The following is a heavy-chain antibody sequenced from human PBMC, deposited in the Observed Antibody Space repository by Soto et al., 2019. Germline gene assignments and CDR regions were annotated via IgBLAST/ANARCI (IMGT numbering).Heavy chain of an antibody. Sequence: QVQLVQPGAEVRKPGASVKVSCKASGDSFRNFDFNWVRQPSGQGLEWIGWMRADSGDTGHAQKFQGRVTMTRDTSMSTAYMEPSSLRVEDTAVYYCARYIFGQGFKAWGQGTLVFVSS. CDR3: ARYIFGQGFKA. CDR1: GDSFRNFD. D-gene: IGHD3-3*02. CDR2: MRADSGDT. J-gene: IGHJ5*02. V-gene: IGHV1-8*01.